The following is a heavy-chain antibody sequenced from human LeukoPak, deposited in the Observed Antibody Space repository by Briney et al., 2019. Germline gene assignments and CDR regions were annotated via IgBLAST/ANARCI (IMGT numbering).Heavy chain of an antibody. CDR1: GFTFSSYA. Sequence: PGRTLRLSCAASGFTFSSYAMHWVRQAPGKGQEWVAVISYDGSNKYYADSVKGRFTISRDNSKNTLYLQMNSLRAEDTAVYYCAREDFWSGYQDAFDIWGQGTMVTVSS. J-gene: IGHJ3*02. V-gene: IGHV3-30-3*01. D-gene: IGHD3-3*01. CDR2: ISYDGSNK. CDR3: AREDFWSGYQDAFDI.